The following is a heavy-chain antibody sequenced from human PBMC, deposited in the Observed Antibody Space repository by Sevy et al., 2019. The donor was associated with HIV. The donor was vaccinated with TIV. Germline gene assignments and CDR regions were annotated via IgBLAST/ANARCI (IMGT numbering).Heavy chain of an antibody. V-gene: IGHV3-23*01. Sequence: GGSLRLSCAASGFTFSTYAMTWVRQAPGKGLEWVSVISYSGGSTYYADSVRGQFNISRDNSKNTLYLQMNSLRVEDTAVYYCAKDRVSGTYYTGDFDYWGQGTLVTVSS. D-gene: IGHD3-10*01. CDR2: ISYSGGST. J-gene: IGHJ4*02. CDR1: GFTFSTYA. CDR3: AKDRVSGTYYTGDFDY.